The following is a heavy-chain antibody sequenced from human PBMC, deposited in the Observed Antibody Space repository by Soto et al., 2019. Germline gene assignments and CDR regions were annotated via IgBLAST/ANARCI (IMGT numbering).Heavy chain of an antibody. CDR3: CRSASGTFDI. CDR2: TRSKANSYTT. CDR1: GFTSSDHN. V-gene: IGHV3-72*01. Sequence: GGSLRLSCAASGFTSSDHNMDWVRQAPGKGLEWVGRTRSKANSYTTEYAASVRDRFTISTDDSKNSLYLQMNSLKTEDTAVYYCCRSASGTFDIWGQGTLVTVSS. J-gene: IGHJ3*02.